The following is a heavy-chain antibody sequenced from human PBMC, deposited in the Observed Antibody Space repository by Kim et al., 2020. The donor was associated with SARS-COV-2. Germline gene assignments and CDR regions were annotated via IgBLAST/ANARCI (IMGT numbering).Heavy chain of an antibody. J-gene: IGHJ3*02. V-gene: IGHV3-30-3*01. CDR2: ISYDGSNK. Sequence: GGSLRLSCAASVFTFSSYAMHWVRQAPGKGLEWVAVISYDGSNKYYADSVKGRFTISRDNSKNTLYLQMNSLRAEDTAVYYCARGLAAAGFDAFDIWGQG. D-gene: IGHD6-13*01. CDR3: ARGLAAAGFDAFDI. CDR1: VFTFSSYA.